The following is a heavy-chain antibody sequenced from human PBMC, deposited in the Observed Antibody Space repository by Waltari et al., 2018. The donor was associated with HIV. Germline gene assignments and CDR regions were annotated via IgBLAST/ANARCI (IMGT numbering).Heavy chain of an antibody. D-gene: IGHD3-22*01. CDR3: ARMISSAYYYYYGMDV. J-gene: IGHJ6*02. Sequence: QVQLQESGPGLVKPSETLSLTCPVSGGPISINYWSWIRQPPGKGLEWIGYIYYSGSTNYNPSLKSRVTISVDTSKNQFSLKLSSVTAADTAVYYCARMISSAYYYYYGMDVWGQGTTVTVSS. CDR2: IYYSGST. V-gene: IGHV4-59*01. CDR1: GGPISINY.